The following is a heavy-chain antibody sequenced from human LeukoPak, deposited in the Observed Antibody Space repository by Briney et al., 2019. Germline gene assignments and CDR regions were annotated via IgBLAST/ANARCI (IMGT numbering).Heavy chain of an antibody. J-gene: IGHJ2*01. CDR3: ASGYSCGDWYFDL. CDR1: GFTFSSYW. V-gene: IGHV3-74*01. Sequence: GGSLRLSCAASGFTFSSYWMHWVRQAPGKGLVWVSRINSDGSGTIYADSVKGRFTISRDNAKKTLYLQMNSLRAEDTAVYYCASGYSCGDWYFDLWGRGTLVTVSS. D-gene: IGHD5-18*01. CDR2: INSDGSGT.